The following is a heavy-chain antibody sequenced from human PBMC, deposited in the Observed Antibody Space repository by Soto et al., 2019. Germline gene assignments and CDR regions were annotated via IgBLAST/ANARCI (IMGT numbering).Heavy chain of an antibody. J-gene: IGHJ4*02. CDR2: ISGSGGNT. D-gene: IGHD3-22*01. CDR1: GFTFASYA. V-gene: IGHV3-23*01. Sequence: GGSLRLSCAASGFTFASYAMSWVRQAPGKGLEWVSGISGSGGNTYNADSVKGRFTISRDNSKNTLYLQMNSLRAEDTAVYYCARDLESPLEENYYDSSGYSNWGQGTPVTVSS. CDR3: ARDLESPLEENYYDSSGYSN.